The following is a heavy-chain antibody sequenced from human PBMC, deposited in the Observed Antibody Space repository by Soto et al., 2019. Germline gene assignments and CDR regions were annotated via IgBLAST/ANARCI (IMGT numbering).Heavy chain of an antibody. CDR1: GFTFSSYG. J-gene: IGHJ3*02. CDR3: AKDLLRDLEWLLNDAFDI. D-gene: IGHD3-3*01. Sequence: GESLKISCAASGFTFSSYGMHWVRQAPGKGLEWVAIISYDGSNKYYADSVKGRFTISRDNSKNTLYLQMNSLRPEDTAVYYCAKDLLRDLEWLLNDAFDIWGQGTMVTVSS. CDR2: ISYDGSNK. V-gene: IGHV3-30*18.